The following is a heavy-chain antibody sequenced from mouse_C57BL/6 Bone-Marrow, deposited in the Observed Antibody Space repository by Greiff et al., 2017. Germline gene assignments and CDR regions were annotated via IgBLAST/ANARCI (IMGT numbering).Heavy chain of an antibody. V-gene: IGHV1-64*01. CDR3: AREGNGYSFDY. CDR2: IHPNSSST. J-gene: IGHJ2*01. Sequence: QVHVQQSGAELVKPGASVKLSCKASGYTFTSYWMHWVKQRAGQGLEWIGMIHPNSSSTNYNEKFKSKATLTVDKSSSTAYMQLSSLTSEDSAVYYCAREGNGYSFDYWGQGTTLTVSS. D-gene: IGHD2-3*01. CDR1: GYTFTSYW.